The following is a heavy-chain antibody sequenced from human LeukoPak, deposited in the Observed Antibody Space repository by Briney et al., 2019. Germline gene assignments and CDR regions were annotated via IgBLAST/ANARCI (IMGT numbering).Heavy chain of an antibody. D-gene: IGHD3-22*01. J-gene: IGHJ4*02. CDR1: GYTFTGYY. V-gene: IGHV1-2*02. CDR3: AGEKNYYDSSGYYDY. Sequence: ASVKVSCKASGYTFTGYYIHWVRQAPGQGLEWMGWINPNSGGTNYAQKFQGRVTMTRDTSISTAYMELSSLRSDDTAVYYCAGEKNYYDSSGYYDYWGQGTLVTVSS. CDR2: INPNSGGT.